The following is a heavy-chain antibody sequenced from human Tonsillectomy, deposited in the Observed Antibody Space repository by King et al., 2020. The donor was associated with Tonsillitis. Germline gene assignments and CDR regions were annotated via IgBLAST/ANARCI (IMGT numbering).Heavy chain of an antibody. CDR1: GYSFNSYW. Sequence: VQLVESGAEVKKPGESLKISCKGSGYSFNSYWIGWVRQMPGKGLEWMGIIYPGDSDTRYSPSFQGQVTISADKSISTAYLHWSSLKASDTARYYCARGRWLQLQAPFVDYWGQGTLVTVSS. V-gene: IGHV5-51*01. CDR3: ARGRWLQLQAPFVDY. D-gene: IGHD5-24*01. CDR2: IYPGDSDT. J-gene: IGHJ4*02.